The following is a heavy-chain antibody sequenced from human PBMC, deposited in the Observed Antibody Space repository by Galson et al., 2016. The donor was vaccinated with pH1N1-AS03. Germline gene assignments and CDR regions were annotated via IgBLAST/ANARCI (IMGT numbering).Heavy chain of an antibody. CDR2: INEDGSTA. D-gene: IGHD4-23*01. Sequence: SLRLSCAASGFSFSTNWMHWVRQAPGKGLVWVAHINEDGSTARHADSVKGRFIISRDNAKNTLYLHMNSLRVEDTAVYYCARDVGGPYYYWGQGTLVTVSA. V-gene: IGHV3-74*01. CDR1: GFSFSTNW. CDR3: ARDVGGPYYY. J-gene: IGHJ4*02.